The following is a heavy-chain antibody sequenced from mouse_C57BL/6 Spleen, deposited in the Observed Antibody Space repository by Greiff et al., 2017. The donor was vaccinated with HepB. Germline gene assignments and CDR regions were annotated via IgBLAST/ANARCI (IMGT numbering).Heavy chain of an antibody. D-gene: IGHD1-1*01. V-gene: IGHV1-63*01. CDR2: IYPGGGYT. Sequence: QVHVKQSGAELVRPGTSVKMSCTASGYTFTNYWIGWAKQRPGHGLEWIGDIYPGGGYTNYNEKFKGKATLTADKSSSTAYMQFSSLTSEDSAIYYCARANPGRDYDYWGQGTTLTVSS. CDR1: GYTFTNYW. J-gene: IGHJ2*01. CDR3: ARANPGRDYDY.